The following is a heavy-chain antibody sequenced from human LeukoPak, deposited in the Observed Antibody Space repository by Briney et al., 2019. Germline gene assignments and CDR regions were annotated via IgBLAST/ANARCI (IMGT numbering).Heavy chain of an antibody. Sequence: SVKVSCKASGGTFSSYAISWVRQAPGQGLEWMGGIIPIFGTANYAQKFQGRVTITADKSTSTAYMELSSLRSEDTAVYYCARINNWNDLRDYWGQGTLVTVSS. CDR2: IIPIFGTA. V-gene: IGHV1-69*06. D-gene: IGHD1-20*01. J-gene: IGHJ4*02. CDR1: GGTFSSYA. CDR3: ARINNWNDLRDY.